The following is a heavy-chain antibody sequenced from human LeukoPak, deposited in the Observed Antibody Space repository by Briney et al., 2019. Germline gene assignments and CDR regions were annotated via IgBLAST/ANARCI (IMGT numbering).Heavy chain of an antibody. CDR3: ARLGYCSSTSCYPKADP. CDR1: DGSISDSY. Sequence: SETLSLTCTVSDGSISDSYWSWIRQSPGKGLEWIGYIFYTGFTHYNPSLESRVTISVDTSKKQFSLRLNSVTAADTAVYYCARLGYCSSTSCYPKADPWGQGTLVTVSS. CDR2: IFYTGFT. D-gene: IGHD2-2*01. J-gene: IGHJ5*02. V-gene: IGHV4-59*12.